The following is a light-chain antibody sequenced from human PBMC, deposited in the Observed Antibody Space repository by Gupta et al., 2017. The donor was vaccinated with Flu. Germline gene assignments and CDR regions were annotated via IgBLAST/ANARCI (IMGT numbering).Light chain of an antibody. CDR1: QGISSY. Sequence: GDTVTITCRASQGISSYSGWYQQKPGKAPNLLIYAASNLQSGVPSRFSGSGSGRQFTLTIRSLRPEDFATYFCQQVNSYPYTFGQGTKLEIK. V-gene: IGKV1-9*01. CDR3: QQVNSYPYT. CDR2: AAS. J-gene: IGKJ2*01.